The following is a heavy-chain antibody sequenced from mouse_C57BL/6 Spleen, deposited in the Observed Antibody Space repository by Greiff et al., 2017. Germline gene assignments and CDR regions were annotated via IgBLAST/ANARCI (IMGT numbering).Heavy chain of an antibody. J-gene: IGHJ1*03. D-gene: IGHD2-3*01. V-gene: IGHV1-14*01. CDR3: ATYDGYYDDWYFDV. CDR2: IYPYNDGT. CDR1: GYTFTSYV. Sequence: VQLQQSGPELVKPGASVKMSCKASGYTFTSYVMHWVKQKPGRGLEWIGYIYPYNDGTKYNEKFKGKATLTSDKSSSTAYMELSSLTSEDSAVYYCATYDGYYDDWYFDVWGTGTTVTVSS.